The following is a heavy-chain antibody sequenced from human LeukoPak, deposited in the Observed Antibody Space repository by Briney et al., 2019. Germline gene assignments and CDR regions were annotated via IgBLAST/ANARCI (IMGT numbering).Heavy chain of an antibody. CDR2: IYYSGST. Sequence: SETLSLTCTVSGGSISSGGYYWSWIRQHPGKGLEWIGYIYYSGSTYYNPSLKSRVTISVDTSKNQFSLMLSSVTAADTAVYYCARVGNYDIGDAFDIWGQGTMVTVSS. CDR3: ARVGNYDIGDAFDI. J-gene: IGHJ3*02. CDR1: GGSISSGGYY. V-gene: IGHV4-31*03. D-gene: IGHD3-9*01.